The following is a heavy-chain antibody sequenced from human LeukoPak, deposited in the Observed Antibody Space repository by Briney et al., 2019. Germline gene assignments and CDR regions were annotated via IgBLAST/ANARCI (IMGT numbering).Heavy chain of an antibody. Sequence: GGSLRLSCAASGFTFSSYSMNWVRQAPGKGLEWVSYISSSSSYIYYADSVKGRFTISRDNAKNSLYLQMTSLTAEYTAVYYCARVGTYQPWLGYWGQGTLVTVSS. CDR2: ISSSSSYI. D-gene: IGHD2-2*01. CDR3: ARVGTYQPWLGY. CDR1: GFTFSSYS. J-gene: IGHJ4*02. V-gene: IGHV3-21*01.